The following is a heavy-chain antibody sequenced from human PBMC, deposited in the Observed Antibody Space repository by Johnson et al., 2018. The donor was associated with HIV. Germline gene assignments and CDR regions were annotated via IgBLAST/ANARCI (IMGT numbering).Heavy chain of an antibody. J-gene: IGHJ3*02. Sequence: VQLVESGGGLVQPGGSLRLSCAASGFTVSSNYITWVRQAPGKGLEWVSVIYSGGSTYYADSVKGRFTISRDKSKNTLYLQMNSLRAEDTAVYYWARDPREGWPGAFDIWGQGTMVTVSS. D-gene: IGHD6-19*01. CDR3: ARDPREGWPGAFDI. CDR1: GFTVSSNY. V-gene: IGHV3-66*01. CDR2: IYSGGST.